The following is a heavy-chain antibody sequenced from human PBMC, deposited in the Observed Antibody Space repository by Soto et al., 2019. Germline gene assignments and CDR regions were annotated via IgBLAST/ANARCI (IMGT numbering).Heavy chain of an antibody. CDR3: ASGISRNYYYYYGMDV. CDR1: GYTFTSYG. Sequence: ASVKVSCKASGYTFTSYGISWVRQAPGQGLEWMGWISAYNGNTNYAQKLQGRVTMTTDTSTSTAYMELRSLRSDDTAVYYCASGISRNYYYYYGMDVRGQGTTVTVSS. V-gene: IGHV1-18*01. CDR2: ISAYNGNT. J-gene: IGHJ6*02. D-gene: IGHD1-20*01.